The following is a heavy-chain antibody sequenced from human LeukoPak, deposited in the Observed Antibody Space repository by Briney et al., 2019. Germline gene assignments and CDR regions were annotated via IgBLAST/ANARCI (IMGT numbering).Heavy chain of an antibody. CDR1: AGSIGNGDYY. Sequence: SETLSLTCSVSAGSIGNGDYYWGWIRQAPGKGLEWIGCIFYGESTHYNPSLESRATISVDTSKNQFSLKLTSVTAADAAIYYCARQLPTAAADTRGYFDYWGQGTVVTVSS. CDR2: IFYGEST. D-gene: IGHD6-25*01. V-gene: IGHV4-39*01. J-gene: IGHJ4*01. CDR3: ARQLPTAAADTRGYFDY.